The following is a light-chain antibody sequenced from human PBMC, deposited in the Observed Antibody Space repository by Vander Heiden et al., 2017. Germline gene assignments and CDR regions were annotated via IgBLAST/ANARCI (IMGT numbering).Light chain of an antibody. CDR3: QSYDSSLSSVV. J-gene: IGLJ2*01. V-gene: IGLV1-40*01. CDR1: SSNIGAGYD. CDR2: GNA. Sequence: QSVLTQPPSVSGAPGQRVTISCTGGSSNIGAGYDVNWYQQLPGTAPKLLIYGNANRPSGVPDRFSGSKSGTSASLAITRLQAEDEADYYCQSYDSSLSSVVFAGGTKLTVL.